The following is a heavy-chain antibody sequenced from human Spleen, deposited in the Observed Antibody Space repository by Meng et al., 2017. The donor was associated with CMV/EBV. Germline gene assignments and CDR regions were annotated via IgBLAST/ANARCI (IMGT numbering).Heavy chain of an antibody. Sequence: SETLSLTCAVYDGSSSGYYWSWIRQPPGKGLEWIGEINHSGSTNYNPSLKSRVTISVDTSKYQFSLKLNSVTAADTAVYYCARGVSGGANWFDPWGQGTLVTVSS. D-gene: IGHD6-25*01. V-gene: IGHV4-34*01. CDR2: INHSGST. CDR1: DGSSSGYY. J-gene: IGHJ5*02. CDR3: ARGVSGGANWFDP.